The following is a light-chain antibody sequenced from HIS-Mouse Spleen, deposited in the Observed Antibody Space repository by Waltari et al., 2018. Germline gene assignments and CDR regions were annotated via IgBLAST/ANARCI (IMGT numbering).Light chain of an antibody. CDR2: GPS. J-gene: IGKJ2*01. V-gene: IGKV3-15*01. Sequence: EIVMTQSPATLSVSPGERATLSCRASQSVSSNLAGYQQKPGQAPRLLIYGPSTRATGIPARFSGSGSGTEFTLTISSMQSEDFAVYYCQQYNNWPYTFGQGTKLEIK. CDR1: QSVSSN. CDR3: QQYNNWPYT.